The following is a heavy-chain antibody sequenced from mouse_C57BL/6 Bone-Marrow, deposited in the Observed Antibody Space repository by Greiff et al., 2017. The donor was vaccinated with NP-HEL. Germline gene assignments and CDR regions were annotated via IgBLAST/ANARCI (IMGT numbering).Heavy chain of an antibody. CDR2: IDPSDSYT. CDR3: ARRSGYDYYDDY. V-gene: IGHV1-69*01. CDR1: GYTFTSYW. D-gene: IGHD2-4*01. J-gene: IGHJ2*01. Sequence: QVQLQQPGAELVMPGASVKLSCKASGYTFTSYWMHWVKQRPGQGLEWIGEIDPSDSYTNYNQKFKGKSTLTVDKSSSTAYMQLSSLTSEDSAVYYCARRSGYDYYDDYWGQGTTLTVSS.